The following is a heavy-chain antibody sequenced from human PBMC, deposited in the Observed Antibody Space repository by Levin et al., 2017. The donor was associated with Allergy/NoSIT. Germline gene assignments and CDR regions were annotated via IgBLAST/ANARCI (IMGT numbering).Heavy chain of an antibody. V-gene: IGHV3-9*01. J-gene: IGHJ6*02. D-gene: IGHD6-13*01. CDR1: GFTFDDYA. CDR3: AKDLNRPAAGHYYYYGMDV. CDR2: ISWNSGSI. Sequence: SLKISCAASGFTFDDYAMHWVRQAPGKGLEWVSGISWNSGSIGYADSVKGRFTISRDNAKNSLYLQMNSLRAEDTALYYCAKDLNRPAAGHYYYYGMDVWGQGTTVTVSS.